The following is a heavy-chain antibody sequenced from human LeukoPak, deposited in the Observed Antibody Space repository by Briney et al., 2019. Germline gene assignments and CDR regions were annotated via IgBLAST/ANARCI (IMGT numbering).Heavy chain of an antibody. V-gene: IGHV4-30-2*01. CDR1: GGSISSGGYY. J-gene: IGHJ4*02. D-gene: IGHD3-10*01. CDR3: ARVGGFGEFDY. Sequence: PSETLSLTCTVSGGSISSGGYYWSWIRQPPGKGLEWIGYIYHSGSTYYNPSLKSRVTISVDRSKNQFSLKLSSVTAADTAVYYCARVGGFGEFDYWGQGTLVTVSS. CDR2: IYHSGST.